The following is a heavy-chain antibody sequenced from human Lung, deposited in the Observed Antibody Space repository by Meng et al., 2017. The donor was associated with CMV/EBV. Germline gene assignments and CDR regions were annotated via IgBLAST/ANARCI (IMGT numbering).Heavy chain of an antibody. CDR1: GGSISSGGFY. CDR3: ARTNYGDYNWFDP. Sequence: GQRQESGPGLVKPSQTLPLTCTVSGGSISSGGFYWSWIRQHPGKGLEWIGYIYYSGSTYYNPSLRSRVAISIDTSKNQFSLKLTSVTAADTAVYFCARTNYGDYNWFDPWGQGTLVTVSS. V-gene: IGHV4-31*03. CDR2: IYYSGST. J-gene: IGHJ5*02. D-gene: IGHD4-17*01.